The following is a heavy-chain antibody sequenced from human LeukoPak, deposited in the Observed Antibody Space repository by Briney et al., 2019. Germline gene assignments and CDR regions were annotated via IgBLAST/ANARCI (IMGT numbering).Heavy chain of an antibody. CDR2: LYVNGSP. V-gene: IGHV4-4*07. CDR3: ARMPVPIHDAFDI. J-gene: IGHJ3*02. CDR1: GDSISSAY. Sequence: SETLSLTCTVSGDSISSAYWGWIRQSAGKGLEYIGRLYVNGSPNSNPSLKSRVTMSLDTSKNQFSLKMTSVTAADSAIYFCARMPVPIHDAFDIWGQGTAVMVTS. D-gene: IGHD2-2*01.